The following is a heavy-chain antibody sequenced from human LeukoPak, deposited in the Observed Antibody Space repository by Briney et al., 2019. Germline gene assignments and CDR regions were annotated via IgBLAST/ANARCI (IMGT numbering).Heavy chain of an antibody. CDR1: GFTFSSYA. V-gene: IGHV3-30-3*01. CDR3: ARDIGWELLETHYFGY. Sequence: GRSLRLSCAASGFTFSSYAMHWVRQAPGKGLEWVAVISYDGSNKYYADSVKGRFTISRDNSKNTLYLQMNSLRAEDTAVYYCARDIGWELLETHYFGYWGQGTLVTVSS. J-gene: IGHJ4*02. CDR2: ISYDGSNK. D-gene: IGHD1-26*01.